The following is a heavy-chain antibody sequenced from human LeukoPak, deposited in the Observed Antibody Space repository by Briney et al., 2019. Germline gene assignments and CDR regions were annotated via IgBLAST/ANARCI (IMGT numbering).Heavy chain of an antibody. J-gene: IGHJ4*02. D-gene: IGHD3-22*01. Sequence: PSQTLSLTCTVSGGSISSGSYYWGWIRQPPGKGLEWIGSIYYSGSTYYNPSLKSRVTISVDTSKNQFSLKLSSVTAADTAVYYCARDRDYDSSGNAFDYWGQGTLVTVSS. CDR1: GGSISSGSYY. V-gene: IGHV4-39*07. CDR3: ARDRDYDSSGNAFDY. CDR2: IYYSGST.